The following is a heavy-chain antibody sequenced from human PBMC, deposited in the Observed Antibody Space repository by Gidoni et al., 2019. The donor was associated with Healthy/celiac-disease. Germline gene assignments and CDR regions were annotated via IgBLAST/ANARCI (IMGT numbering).Heavy chain of an antibody. V-gene: IGHV4-34*01. CDR3: ARGVRLRFLG. CDR2: INHSGST. D-gene: IGHD3-3*01. J-gene: IGHJ4*02. Sequence: QVQLQQWGAGLLKPSETLSLTCAVYGGSFSGYYWSWIRQPPGKGLEWIGEINHSGSTNYNPSLKSRVTISVDTSKNQFSLKLSSVTAADTAVYYCARGVRLRFLGWGQGTLVTVSS. CDR1: GGSFSGYY.